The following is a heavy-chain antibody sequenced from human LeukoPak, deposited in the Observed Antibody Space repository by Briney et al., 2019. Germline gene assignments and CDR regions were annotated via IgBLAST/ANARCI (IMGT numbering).Heavy chain of an antibody. J-gene: IGHJ6*04. CDR2: ISGSGGST. Sequence: PGGSLRLSCAASGFTFSSYAMSWVRQAPGKGLEWVLAISGSGGSTYYADSVKGRFTISRDNSKNTLYLQMNSLRAEDTAVYYCAKDSTQWLAFSPFVDVWGKGTTVTVSS. CDR1: GFTFSSYA. CDR3: AKDSTQWLAFSPFVDV. D-gene: IGHD6-19*01. V-gene: IGHV3-23*01.